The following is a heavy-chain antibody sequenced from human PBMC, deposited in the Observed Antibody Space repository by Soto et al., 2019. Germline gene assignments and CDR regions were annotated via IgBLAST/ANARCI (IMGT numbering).Heavy chain of an antibody. Sequence: PSETLSLTCTVSGGSISSYYWSWVRQPPGKGLEWIGYIYYSGSTNYNPSLKSRVTISVDTSKNQFSLKLSSVTAADTAVYYCARISGWYGWFDPWGQGTLVTVS. D-gene: IGHD6-19*01. V-gene: IGHV4-59*08. CDR3: ARISGWYGWFDP. CDR2: IYYSGST. J-gene: IGHJ5*02. CDR1: GGSISSYY.